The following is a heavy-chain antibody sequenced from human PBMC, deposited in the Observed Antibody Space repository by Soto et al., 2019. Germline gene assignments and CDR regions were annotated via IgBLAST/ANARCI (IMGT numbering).Heavy chain of an antibody. CDR1: GFTFSSYG. D-gene: IGHD3-10*01. CDR2: IWYDGSNK. V-gene: IGHV3-33*01. Sequence: QVQLVESGGGVVQPGRSLRLSCAASGFTFSSYGMHWVRQAPGKGLEWVAVIWYDGSNKYYADSVKGRFTISRDNSKNTLYLHKNSLRAEETAVYYCARVHGALLRYYGSGSGLDYWGQGALVTVSS. CDR3: ARVHGALLRYYGSGSGLDY. J-gene: IGHJ4*02.